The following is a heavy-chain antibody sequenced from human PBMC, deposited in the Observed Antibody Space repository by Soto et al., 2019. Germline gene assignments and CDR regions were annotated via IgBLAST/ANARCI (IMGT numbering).Heavy chain of an antibody. CDR1: GGSISSYY. Sequence: QVQLQESGPGLVKPSETLSLTCTVSGGSISSYYWSWIRQPPGKGLEWIGYIYYSGSTNYNPSLKSRVTISVDTSKNQFSLILSSMTAADTAVYYCARRYGYSFDYWGQGTLVTVSS. CDR2: IYYSGST. D-gene: IGHD1-1*01. J-gene: IGHJ4*02. CDR3: ARRYGYSFDY. V-gene: IGHV4-59*08.